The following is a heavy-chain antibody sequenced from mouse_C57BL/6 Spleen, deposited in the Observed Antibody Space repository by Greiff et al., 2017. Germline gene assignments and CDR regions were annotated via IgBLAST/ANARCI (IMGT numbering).Heavy chain of an antibody. CDR2: INPSTGGT. CDR3: ARRLQLRLQGYYFDY. CDR1: GYSFTGYY. Sequence: EVQLQQSGPELVKPGASVKISCKASGYSFTGYYMNWVKQSPEKSLEWIGEINPSTGGTTYNQKFKAKATLTVDKSSSTAYMQLKSLTSEDSAVYYCARRLQLRLQGYYFDYWGQGTTLTVSS. D-gene: IGHD3-2*02. J-gene: IGHJ2*01. V-gene: IGHV1-42*01.